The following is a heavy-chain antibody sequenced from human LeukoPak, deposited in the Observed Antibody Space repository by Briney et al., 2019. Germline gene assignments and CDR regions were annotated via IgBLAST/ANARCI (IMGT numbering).Heavy chain of an antibody. J-gene: IGHJ6*02. Sequence: PGGSLRLSCAASGFTFSNCAMSWVRQAPGKGLEWVGFIRSKAYGGTTEYAASVKGRFTISRDDSKSIAYLQMNSLKTEDTAVYYCTRAGYSNYLRYGMDVWGQGTTVTVSS. CDR1: GFTFSNCA. CDR3: TRAGYSNYLRYGMDV. CDR2: IRSKAYGGTT. D-gene: IGHD4-11*01. V-gene: IGHV3-49*04.